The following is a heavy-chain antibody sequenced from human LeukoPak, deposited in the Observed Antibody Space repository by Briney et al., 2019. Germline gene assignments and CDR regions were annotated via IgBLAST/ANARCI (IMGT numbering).Heavy chain of an antibody. CDR1: EFTFSTDG. CDR2: ISYDGSYK. V-gene: IGHV3-30*18. CDR3: AKDKYSALNTIDY. J-gene: IGHJ4*02. Sequence: GRSLRLSCAASEFTFSTDGMHWVRQAPGKGLEWVAVISYDGSYKFYADSVKGRFTISRDNSKSTLYLQMNSLRAEDTAVYYCAKDKYSALNTIDYWGQGTLVTVSS. D-gene: IGHD6-6*01.